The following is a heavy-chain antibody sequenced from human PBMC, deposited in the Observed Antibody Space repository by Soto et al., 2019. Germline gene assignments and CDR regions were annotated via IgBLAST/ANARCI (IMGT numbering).Heavy chain of an antibody. V-gene: IGHV3-66*01. J-gene: IGHJ6*03. D-gene: IGHD4-17*01. CDR1: GFTVSSKY. Sequence: GGSLRLSCAASGFTVSSKYMSWVRQAPGKGLEWVSLIQSGGPTYYADSVKGRFTISRDTSENTLHLQMDSLRAEDTAVYYCAREVSGHDYGDYYGVVNYMDVWGKGTTVTVSS. CDR2: IQSGGPT. CDR3: AREVSGHDYGDYYGVVNYMDV.